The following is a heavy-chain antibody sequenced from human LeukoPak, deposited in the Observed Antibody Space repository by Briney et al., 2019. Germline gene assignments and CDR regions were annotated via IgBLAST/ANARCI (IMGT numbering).Heavy chain of an antibody. J-gene: IGHJ3*01. CDR1: GFTFSNHE. CDR3: ARYRADAGSYDALDV. V-gene: IGHV3-48*03. CDR2: ITKDGDII. D-gene: IGHD3-10*01. Sequence: GRSLRLSCLASGFTFSNHEMNWVRQAPGKGLEGLSYITKDGDIIYYADSVKGRFSISRDNARNLVRLQMNSLRVEDTAVYYCARYRADAGSYDALDVWGQGTMVTVSS.